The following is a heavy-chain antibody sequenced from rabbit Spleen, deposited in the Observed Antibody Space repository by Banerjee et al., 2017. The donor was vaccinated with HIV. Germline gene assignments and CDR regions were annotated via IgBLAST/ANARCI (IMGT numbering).Heavy chain of an antibody. J-gene: IGHJ4*01. V-gene: IGHV1S43*01. D-gene: IGHD2-1*01. CDR3: VRDRADLGGDYGPYYFDF. Sequence: QEHLEESGGGLVQPGGTLTLTCKASGIDFSNYYYICWVRQAPGKGLELIACIGSSGGSTWYASWVNGQFTISRGTSLNTVDLKLNSLTAADTATYFCVRDRADLGGDYGPYYFDFWGQGTLVTVS. CDR2: IGSSGGST. CDR1: GIDFSNYYY.